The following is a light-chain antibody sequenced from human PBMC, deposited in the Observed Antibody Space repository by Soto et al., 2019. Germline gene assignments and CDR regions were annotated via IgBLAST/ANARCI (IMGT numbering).Light chain of an antibody. V-gene: IGKV2-28*01. CDR2: LGS. Sequence: DIVMTQSPLSLPVTPGEPASISCRSSQSILHSNGYNYWEWYLQKPGQSPQLLIYLGSNRASGAPDRFSSSGSGTDVTLKISRVEAEDVAIYYCMQALRPSFTFGPGTKVDIK. J-gene: IGKJ3*01. CDR1: QSILHSNGYNY. CDR3: MQALRPSFT.